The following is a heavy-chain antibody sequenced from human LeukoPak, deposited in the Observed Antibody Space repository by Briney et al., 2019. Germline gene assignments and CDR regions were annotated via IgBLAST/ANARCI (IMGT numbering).Heavy chain of an antibody. J-gene: IGHJ6*02. V-gene: IGHV4-59*01. D-gene: IGHD6-19*01. Sequence: SETLSLTCTVSGGSISGYYWSWIRQPPGKGLEWIGYIYYSGSTNYNPSLKSRVTISVDTSKNQFSLKLSSVTAADTAVYYCARVPVAAAGIAVAGAYYYYGMDVWGQGTTVTVSS. CDR3: ARVPVAAAGIAVAGAYYYYGMDV. CDR2: IYYSGST. CDR1: GGSISGYY.